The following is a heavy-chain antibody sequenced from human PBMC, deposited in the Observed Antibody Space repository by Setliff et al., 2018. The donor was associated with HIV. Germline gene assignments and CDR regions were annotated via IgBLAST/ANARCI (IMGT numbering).Heavy chain of an antibody. V-gene: IGHV4-31*03. CDR2: IYYSGST. Sequence: PSETLSLTCSVSGGSISSGTYYWSWIRQLPGKGLEWIGYIYYSGSTYYNPSLKSRVTISLDTSKNPYSLNLTSVTAADTAVYYCARAAWDYYDTTLLGGSFDPWGQGTLVTVSS. D-gene: IGHD3-22*01. J-gene: IGHJ5*02. CDR3: ARAAWDYYDTTLLGGSFDP. CDR1: GGSISSGTYY.